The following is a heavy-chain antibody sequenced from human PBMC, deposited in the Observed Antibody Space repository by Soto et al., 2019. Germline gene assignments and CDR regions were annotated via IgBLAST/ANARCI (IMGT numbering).Heavy chain of an antibody. Sequence: SETLSLTCAVYGGSFSGYYWSWIRQPPGKGLEWIGEINHSGSTNYNPSLKSRVTISVDTSKNQFSLKLSSVTAADTAVYYCARAGTVYYDFWSGYPAPEYFQHWGQGTLVTVSS. CDR1: GGSFSGYY. J-gene: IGHJ1*01. V-gene: IGHV4-34*01. CDR3: ARAGTVYYDFWSGYPAPEYFQH. D-gene: IGHD3-3*01. CDR2: INHSGST.